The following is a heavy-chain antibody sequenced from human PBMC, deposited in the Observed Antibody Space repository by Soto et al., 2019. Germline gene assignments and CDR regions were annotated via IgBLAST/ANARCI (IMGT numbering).Heavy chain of an antibody. CDR2: IYHSGST. V-gene: IGHV4-38-2*01. CDR3: ARYWGFRNTYYDFWSGYGCGMDV. D-gene: IGHD3-3*01. Sequence: SETLSLTCAVSGYSISSGYYWGWIRQPPGKGLEWIGSIYHSGSTYYNPSLKSRVTISVDTSKNQFSLKLSSVTAADTHEYYCARYWGFRNTYYDFWSGYGCGMDVWGQGTTVTVS. CDR1: GYSISSGYY. J-gene: IGHJ6*02.